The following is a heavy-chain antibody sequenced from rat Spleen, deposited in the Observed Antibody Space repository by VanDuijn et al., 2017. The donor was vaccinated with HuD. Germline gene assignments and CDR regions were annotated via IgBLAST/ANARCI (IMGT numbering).Heavy chain of an antibody. J-gene: IGHJ3*01. CDR3: ARSDGVHYYLPFAD. CDR1: GYSITSNY. V-gene: IGHV3-1*01. Sequence: EVQLQESGPGLVKPSQSLSLTCSVTGYSITSNYWGWIRKFPGNKMEWMGYISYRGSTSYNPSLKSRISITRDTSKNQFFLQLNSVIIEDTATYYCARSDGVHYYLPFADWGQGTLVTASS. CDR2: ISYRGST. D-gene: IGHD1-1*01.